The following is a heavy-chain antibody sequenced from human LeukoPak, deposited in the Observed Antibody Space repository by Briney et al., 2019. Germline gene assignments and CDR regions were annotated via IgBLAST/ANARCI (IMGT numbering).Heavy chain of an antibody. CDR2: INAGNGNT. Sequence: ASVKVSCKASGYTFTSYAMRWVRQAPGQRLEWMGWINAGNGNTKYSQKFQGRVTITRDTSASTAYMELSSLRSEDTAVYYCTREGSSSGFFDYWGQGTLVTVSS. V-gene: IGHV1-3*01. D-gene: IGHD6-6*01. CDR1: GYTFTSYA. J-gene: IGHJ4*02. CDR3: TREGSSSGFFDY.